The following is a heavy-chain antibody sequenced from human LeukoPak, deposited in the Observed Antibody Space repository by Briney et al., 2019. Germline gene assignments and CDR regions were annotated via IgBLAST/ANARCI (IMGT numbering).Heavy chain of an antibody. J-gene: IGHJ5*02. D-gene: IGHD3-10*01. CDR3: ASSDYYGSGSP. V-gene: IGHV4-59*08. CDR1: GGSISSYY. CDR2: ISYSGST. Sequence: SETLSLTCTVSGGSISSYYWSWIRQPPGKGLEWIGFISYSGSTYYNPSLKSRVTISVDTSKNQFSLKLSSVTAADTAVYYCASSDYYGSGSPWGQGTLVTVSS.